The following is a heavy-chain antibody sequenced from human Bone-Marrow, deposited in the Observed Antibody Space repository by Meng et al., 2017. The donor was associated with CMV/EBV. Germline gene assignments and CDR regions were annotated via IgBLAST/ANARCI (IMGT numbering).Heavy chain of an antibody. Sequence: GGSLRLSCAASGFTFSSYGMHWVRQAPGKGLEWVAFIRYDGSNKYYADSVKGRFTISRDNSKNTLYLQMNSLRAEDTAVYYCARRTRGYSLYNDYWGQGTLVTVSS. D-gene: IGHD5-18*01. CDR2: IRYDGSNK. J-gene: IGHJ4*02. V-gene: IGHV3-30*02. CDR1: GFTFSSYG. CDR3: ARRTRGYSLYNDY.